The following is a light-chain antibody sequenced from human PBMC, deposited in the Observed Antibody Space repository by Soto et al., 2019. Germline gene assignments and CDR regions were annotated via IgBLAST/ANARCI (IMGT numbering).Light chain of an antibody. J-gene: IGKJ1*01. CDR1: QSISSW. CDR3: QQYNSYPWT. Sequence: DIQMTQSPSTLSASVGDRVTITCRASQSISSWLAWYQQKPGKAPRLLIYKAPSLESGVPSRFRGSGSGTEFTLTISSLQPDDFATYYCQQYNSYPWTFGQGTKVEIK. V-gene: IGKV1-5*03. CDR2: KAP.